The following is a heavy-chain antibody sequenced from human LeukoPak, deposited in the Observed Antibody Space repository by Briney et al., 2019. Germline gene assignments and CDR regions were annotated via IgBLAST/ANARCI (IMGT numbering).Heavy chain of an antibody. D-gene: IGHD5-12*01. CDR3: ARTSSGYGFFDY. CDR1: GGSISSYY. V-gene: IGHV4-59*08. Sequence: SETLSLTCTVSGGSISSYYWSWIRQPPGKGLEWIGYIYYSGSTNYNPSLKSRVTISADTSKNQFSLKLSSVTAADTAVYYCARTSSGYGFFDYWGQGTLVTVSS. CDR2: IYYSGST. J-gene: IGHJ4*02.